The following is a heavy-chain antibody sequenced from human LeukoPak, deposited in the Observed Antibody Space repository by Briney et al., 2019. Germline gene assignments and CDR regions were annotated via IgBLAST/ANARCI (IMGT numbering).Heavy chain of an antibody. J-gene: IGHJ6*02. CDR1: GFTFSSYD. D-gene: IGHD2-2*01. CDR2: IGTAGDT. CDR3: AKGTTPADYYYYGMDV. V-gene: IGHV3-13*01. Sequence: SGGSLRLSCAASGFTFSSYDMHWVRQATGKGLEWVSAIGTAGDTYYPGSVKGRFTISRENAKNSLYLQMNSLRAEDTAVYYCAKGTTPADYYYYGMDVWGQGTTVTVSS.